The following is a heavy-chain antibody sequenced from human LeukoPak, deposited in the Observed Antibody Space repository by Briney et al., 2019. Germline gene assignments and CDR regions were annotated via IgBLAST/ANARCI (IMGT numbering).Heavy chain of an antibody. D-gene: IGHD6-19*01. CDR1: GFTVSSNY. V-gene: IGHV3-66*01. CDR2: IYSGGST. J-gene: IGHJ4*02. CDR3: VGIALAGLSFGY. Sequence: PGGSLRLSCAASGFTVSSNYKSWVRQAPGKGLEWVSVIYSGGSTYYADSVKGRFTISRDKSKNTLYLQMNSLRAEDTAVYYCVGIALAGLSFGYWGQGTLVTVSS.